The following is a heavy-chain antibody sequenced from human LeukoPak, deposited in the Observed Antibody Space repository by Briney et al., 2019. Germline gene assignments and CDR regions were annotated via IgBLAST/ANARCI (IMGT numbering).Heavy chain of an antibody. Sequence: SETLSLTCTVSGGSISSYYWSWIRQPPGKGLEWIGYIYYSGSTNYNPSLKSRVTISVDTSKNQFSLKLSSVTAADTAVYYCATSPGYSSGWYRSYYYYYMDVWGKGTTVTVSS. V-gene: IGHV4-59*12. J-gene: IGHJ6*03. D-gene: IGHD6-19*01. CDR1: GGSISSYY. CDR3: ATSPGYSSGWYRSYYYYYMDV. CDR2: IYYSGST.